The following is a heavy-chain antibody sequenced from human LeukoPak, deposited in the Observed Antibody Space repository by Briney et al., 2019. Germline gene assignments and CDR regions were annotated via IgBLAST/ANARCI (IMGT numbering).Heavy chain of an antibody. V-gene: IGHV7-4-1*02. CDR3: ARVPFVVMGDTGNWFDP. CDR2: INTNTGNP. CDR1: GYTFNNYA. D-gene: IGHD2-8*01. J-gene: IGHJ5*02. Sequence: ASVKVSCKASGYTFNNYAMNWVRQVPGQGLEWMGWINTNTGNPTYAQGFTGRFVFSLDKLVSTAYLQISRLKAEDTAVYYCARVPFVVMGDTGNWFDPWGQGTLVTVSS.